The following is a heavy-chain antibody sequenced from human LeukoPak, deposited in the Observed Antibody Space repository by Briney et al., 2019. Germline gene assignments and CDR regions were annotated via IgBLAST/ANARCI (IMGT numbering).Heavy chain of an antibody. Sequence: GGSLRLSCTVSGFTFSKYWMRWVRQAPGKGLEWVASIDKDGSEKQYVDSVKGRFTISRDNAKNSVYLQMTSLGAEDTAVYYCATYTQYFGAPGIDYWGQGTLVTVSS. CDR1: GFTFSKYW. J-gene: IGHJ4*02. CDR3: ATYTQYFGAPGIDY. D-gene: IGHD3-10*01. CDR2: IDKDGSEK. V-gene: IGHV3-7*01.